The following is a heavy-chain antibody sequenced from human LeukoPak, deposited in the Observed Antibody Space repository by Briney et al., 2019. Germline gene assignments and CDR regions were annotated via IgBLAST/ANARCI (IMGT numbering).Heavy chain of an antibody. Sequence: GGSLRLSCAASGFTVSSKYMSWVRQAPGKGLEWVSVIYSGGSTYYADSVKGRFTISRDNSKNTLYLQMNSLRAEDTAVYYCAKEGSYDYYYYGMDVWGQGTTVTVSS. D-gene: IGHD1-26*01. CDR2: IYSGGST. V-gene: IGHV3-53*05. CDR3: AKEGSYDYYYYGMDV. J-gene: IGHJ6*02. CDR1: GFTVSSKY.